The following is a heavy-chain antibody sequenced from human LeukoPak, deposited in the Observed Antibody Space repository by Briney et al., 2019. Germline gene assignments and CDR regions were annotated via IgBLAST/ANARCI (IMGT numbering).Heavy chain of an antibody. CDR2: IYHSGST. CDR3: ARVVNYYGSDAFDI. D-gene: IGHD3-10*01. J-gene: IGHJ3*02. V-gene: IGHV4-39*07. CDR1: GGSISSSSYY. Sequence: SETLSLTCTVSGGSISSSSYYWGWIRQPPGKGLEWIGSIYHSGSTYYNPSLKSRVTISVDTSKNQFSLKLSSVTAADTAVYYCARVVNYYGSDAFDIWGQGTMVTVSS.